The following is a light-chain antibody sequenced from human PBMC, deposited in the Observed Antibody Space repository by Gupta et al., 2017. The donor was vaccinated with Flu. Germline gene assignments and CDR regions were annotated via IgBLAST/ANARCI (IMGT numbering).Light chain of an antibody. V-gene: IGLV3-19*01. CDR3: NSRDSSGNLWV. J-gene: IGLJ3*02. CDR2: GKN. Sequence: SSELTQAPAVSVALGQTVRITCQRDSLRSYYASWYQQKPGQAPVLVIYGKNNRPSGIPDRFSGSSSGNTASLTITGAQAEDEADYYCNSRDSSGNLWVFGGGTKLTVL. CDR1: SLRSYY.